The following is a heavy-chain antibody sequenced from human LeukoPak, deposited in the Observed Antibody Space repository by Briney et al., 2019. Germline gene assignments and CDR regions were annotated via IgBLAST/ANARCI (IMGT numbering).Heavy chain of an antibody. D-gene: IGHD3-16*02. CDR3: ARGEQIDYVWGTYRYTGSTFDY. CDR1: GGSISRYY. V-gene: IGHV4-59*01. CDR2: IYYSGNT. Sequence: SETLSLTCTVSGGSISRYYWSWIRQPPGKGLEWIGYIYYSGNTNYNPSLKSRVTISVDTSKNQFSLKLISVTAADTAVYYCARGEQIDYVWGTYRYTGSTFDYWGQGTLDTVSS. J-gene: IGHJ4*02.